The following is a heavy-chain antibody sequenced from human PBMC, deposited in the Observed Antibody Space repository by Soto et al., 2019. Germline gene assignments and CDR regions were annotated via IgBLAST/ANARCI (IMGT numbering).Heavy chain of an antibody. CDR3: ARDGGIAVDPKGFEP. D-gene: IGHD2-21*01. CDR1: GGSISSYY. J-gene: IGHJ5*02. CDR2: IYYSGST. Sequence: SETLSLTCTVSGGSISSYYWSWIRQPPGKGLEWIGYIYYSGSTNYNPSLKSRVTISVDTSKNQFSLKLSSVTAADTAVYYCARDGGIAVDPKGFEPWGQGILAT. V-gene: IGHV4-59*12.